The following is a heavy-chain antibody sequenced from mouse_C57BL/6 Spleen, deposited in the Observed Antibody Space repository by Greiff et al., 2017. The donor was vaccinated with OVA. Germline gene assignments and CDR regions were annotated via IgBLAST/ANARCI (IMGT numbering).Heavy chain of an antibody. D-gene: IGHD1-1*01. Sequence: EVMLVESGGGLVQPGGSLSLSCAASGFTFTDYYMSWVRQPPGKALEWLGFIRNKANGYTTEYSASVKGRFTISRDNSQSILYLQMNALKAEDSATYYCARSISSYRYAMDYWGQGTSVTVSS. J-gene: IGHJ4*01. CDR1: GFTFTDYY. CDR3: ARSISSYRYAMDY. V-gene: IGHV7-3*01. CDR2: IRNKANGYTT.